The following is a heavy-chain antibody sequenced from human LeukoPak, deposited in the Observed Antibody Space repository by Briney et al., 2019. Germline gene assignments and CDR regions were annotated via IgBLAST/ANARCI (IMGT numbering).Heavy chain of an antibody. V-gene: IGHV3-53*01. Sequence: GGSLRLSCAASGFTFSSYEMNWVRQAPGKGLEWVSVIHSGGSTYYADSVKGRFTISRDNPKNTLYLQMNSLRAEDTAVYYCANLYYYDSSGWIDYWGQGTLVTVSS. CDR3: ANLYYYDSSGWIDY. CDR1: GFTFSSYE. J-gene: IGHJ4*02. CDR2: IHSGGST. D-gene: IGHD3-22*01.